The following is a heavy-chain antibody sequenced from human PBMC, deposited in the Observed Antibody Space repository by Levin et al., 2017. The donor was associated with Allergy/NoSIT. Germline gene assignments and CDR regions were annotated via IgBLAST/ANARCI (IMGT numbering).Heavy chain of an antibody. D-gene: IGHD2-15*01. V-gene: IGHV4-59*01. Sequence: PSETLSLTCIVSGGSISSYHWSWIRQPPGKGLEWIGYIYYSGSTNYNPSLKSLVTISVDTSKNQFSLTRNSVTAEDTAVYYCARDRVVASSGTYYYYGMAVWGQGTTVTVSS. CDR2: IYYSGST. J-gene: IGHJ6*02. CDR1: GGSISSYH. CDR3: ARDRVVASSGTYYYYGMAV.